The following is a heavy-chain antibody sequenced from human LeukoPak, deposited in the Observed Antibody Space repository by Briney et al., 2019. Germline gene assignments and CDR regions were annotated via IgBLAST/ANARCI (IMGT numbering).Heavy chain of an antibody. CDR3: ARLPYYYGSGSPGWFDP. CDR1: GGSISSYY. D-gene: IGHD3-10*01. J-gene: IGHJ5*02. V-gene: IGHV4-59*08. CDR2: IYYSGST. Sequence: SETLSLTCTVSGGSISSYYWSWIRQPPGKGLEWIGYIYYSGSTNYNPSLKSRVTISVATSKTQFSLKLSSVTAADTAVYYCARLPYYYGSGSPGWFDPWGQGTLVTVSS.